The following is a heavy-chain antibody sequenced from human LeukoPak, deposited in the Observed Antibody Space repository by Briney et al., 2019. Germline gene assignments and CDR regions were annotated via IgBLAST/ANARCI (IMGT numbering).Heavy chain of an antibody. CDR1: GYTFTSYG. D-gene: IGHD6-13*01. V-gene: IGHV1-18*01. CDR2: ISAYNGNT. J-gene: IGHJ5*02. CDR3: ARPRRIQLPYPASSSWYDGAGWFDP. Sequence: ASVKVSCKASGYTFTSYGISWVRQAPGQGLEWMGWISAYNGNTNYAQKLQGRVTMTTDTSTSTAYMELRSLRSDDTAVYYCARPRRIQLPYPASSSWYDGAGWFDPWGQGTLVTVSS.